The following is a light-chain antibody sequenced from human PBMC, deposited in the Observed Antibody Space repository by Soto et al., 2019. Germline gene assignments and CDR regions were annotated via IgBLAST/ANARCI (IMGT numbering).Light chain of an antibody. CDR3: QQYGSSPRVT. Sequence: EIVLTQSPGTLSLSPGERATLSCRASQSVSSSDLAWYQQKPGQSPRLLIYGASTRATGIPDRFSGSGSGTDFTLIISRLEPEDFAVYYCQQYGSSPRVTFGQGTRLEI. CDR2: GAS. J-gene: IGKJ5*01. V-gene: IGKV3-20*01. CDR1: QSVSSSD.